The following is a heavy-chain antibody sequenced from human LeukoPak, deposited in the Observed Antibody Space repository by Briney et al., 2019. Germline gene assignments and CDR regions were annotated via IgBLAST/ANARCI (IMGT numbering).Heavy chain of an antibody. Sequence: GGSLRLSCAASGFTFRSDGMHWVRQAPGKGLEWVTFIGYDGSDKYYADSVKGRFTISRDNSKNTLYLQMNSLRAEDTAVYHCAKDRATKRSLDYWGQGTLVTVSS. D-gene: IGHD3-10*01. V-gene: IGHV3-30*02. CDR3: AKDRATKRSLDY. J-gene: IGHJ4*02. CDR2: IGYDGSDK. CDR1: GFTFRSDG.